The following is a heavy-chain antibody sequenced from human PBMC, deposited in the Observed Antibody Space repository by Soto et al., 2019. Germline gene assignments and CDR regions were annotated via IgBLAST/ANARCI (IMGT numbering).Heavy chain of an antibody. V-gene: IGHV3-9*01. CDR1: GFTFDDYA. D-gene: IGHD6-6*01. CDR3: ATSGRRADSSSGQNAFDI. J-gene: IGHJ3*02. CDR2: ISWNSGSI. Sequence: EVQLVESGGGLVQPGRSLRLSCAASGFTFDDYAMNWVRQAPGKGLEWVSGISWNSGSIGYADSVKGRFTISRDNAKNSLYLQMNSLRAEDTALYYCATSGRRADSSSGQNAFDIWGQGTMVSVSS.